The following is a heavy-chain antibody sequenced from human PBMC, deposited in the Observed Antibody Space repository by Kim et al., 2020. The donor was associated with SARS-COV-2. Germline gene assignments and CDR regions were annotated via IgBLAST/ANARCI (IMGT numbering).Heavy chain of an antibody. D-gene: IGHD3-22*01. J-gene: IGHJ5*02. CDR3: ARHYYDSSGYHTGWFDP. V-gene: IGHV3-11*04. Sequence: VKGRFTSARDNAKNSLYLQMNSLRAEDTAVYYCARHYYDSSGYHTGWFDPWGQGTLVTVSS.